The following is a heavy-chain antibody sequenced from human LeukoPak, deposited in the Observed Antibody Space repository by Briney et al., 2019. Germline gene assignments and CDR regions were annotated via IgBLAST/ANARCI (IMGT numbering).Heavy chain of an antibody. Sequence: GGSLRLSCAASGFTFSDYYMSGIRQAPGKGLEWVSYISSSGSTIYYADSVKGRFTISRDNAKNSLYLQMNSLRAEDTAVYYCARETTITMVRGVNLWGQGTLVTVSS. CDR3: ARETTITMVRGVNL. J-gene: IGHJ4*02. D-gene: IGHD3-10*01. V-gene: IGHV3-11*04. CDR1: GFTFSDYY. CDR2: ISSSGSTI.